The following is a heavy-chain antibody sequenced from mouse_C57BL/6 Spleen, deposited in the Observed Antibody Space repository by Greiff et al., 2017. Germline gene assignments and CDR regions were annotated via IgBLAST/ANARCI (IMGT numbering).Heavy chain of an antibody. CDR1: GYTFTDYE. D-gene: IGHD1-1*01. CDR2: IDPETGGT. CDR3: SSAVATSIVHYYAMDY. V-gene: IGHV1-15*01. J-gene: IGHJ4*01. Sequence: VQLQQPGAELVRPGASVTLSCKASGYTFTDYEMHWVKQTPVHGLEWIGDIDPETGGTAYNQKFKGKAILTADKSSSAAYMELRSLTSEDSAVYDGSSAVATSIVHYYAMDYWGQGTSVTVSS.